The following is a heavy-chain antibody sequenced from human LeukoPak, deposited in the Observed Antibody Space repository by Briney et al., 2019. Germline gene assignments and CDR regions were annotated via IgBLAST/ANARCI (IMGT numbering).Heavy chain of an antibody. CDR3: AKGDYYLGY. D-gene: IGHD3-10*01. Sequence: GILRLSCAASGFTFSSYGMHWVRQAPGKGLEWVAVISYDGSNKYYADSVKGRFTISRDNSKNTLYLQMNSLRAEDTAVYYCAKGDYYLGYWGQGTLVTVSS. V-gene: IGHV3-30*18. CDR1: GFTFSSYG. CDR2: ISYDGSNK. J-gene: IGHJ4*02.